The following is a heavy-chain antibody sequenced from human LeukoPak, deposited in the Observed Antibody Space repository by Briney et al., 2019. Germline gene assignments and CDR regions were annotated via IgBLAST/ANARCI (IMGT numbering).Heavy chain of an antibody. D-gene: IGHD3-9*01. Sequence: SQTLSLTCAISGDSVSGNRATWNWLRQSPSRGLEWLGRIYYRSRWYSDYAVSVKGRITINPDTSKNQFSLLLNSVTPEDTAVYFCGRAEHDWGSDYWGQGTLVTVSS. CDR3: GRAEHDWGSDY. V-gene: IGHV6-1*01. CDR1: GDSVSGNRAT. J-gene: IGHJ4*02. CDR2: IYYRSRWYS.